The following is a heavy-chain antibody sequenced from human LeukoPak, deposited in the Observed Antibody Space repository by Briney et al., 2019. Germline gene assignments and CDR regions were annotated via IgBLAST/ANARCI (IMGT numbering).Heavy chain of an antibody. CDR1: GFTFSSYW. CDR2: INSDGSST. D-gene: IGHD6-19*01. J-gene: IGHJ6*03. V-gene: IGHV3-74*01. Sequence: GGSLRLSCAASGFTFSSYWMHWVPDAPGKGLVRVSRINSDGSSTSYADSLKGRFTFSRDNAKNTLYLQMTSMRSEETAVYYCAKELGSSGYRSGLSHRNYMDVWGKGTTVSVSS. CDR3: AKELGSSGYRSGLSHRNYMDV.